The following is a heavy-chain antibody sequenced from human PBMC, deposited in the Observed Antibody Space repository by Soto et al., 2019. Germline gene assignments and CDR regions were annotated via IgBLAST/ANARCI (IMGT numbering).Heavy chain of an antibody. V-gene: IGHV1-2*04. D-gene: IGHD3-9*01. CDR3: ARDQTIRYYYYGMDV. CDR1: GYTFTGYY. Sequence: ASVKVSRKASGYTFTGYYMHWVRQAPGQGLEWMGWINPNSGGTNYAQKFQGWVTMTRDTSISTAYMELSRLRSDDTAVYYCARDQTIRYYYYGMDVWGQGTTVTVSS. J-gene: IGHJ6*02. CDR2: INPNSGGT.